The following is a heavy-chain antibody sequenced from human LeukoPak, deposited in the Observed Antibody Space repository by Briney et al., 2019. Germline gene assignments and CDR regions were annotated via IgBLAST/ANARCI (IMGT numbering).Heavy chain of an antibody. V-gene: IGHV4-39*01. J-gene: IGHJ4*02. D-gene: IGHD5-12*01. CDR2: IYYSGST. Sequence: SETLSLTCTVSGGSISSSSYYWGWIRQPPGKGLEWIGSIYYSGSTYYNPSLKSRVTISVDTSKNQFSLKLSSVTAADTAVYYCARHIEALRPFDYWGQGTLVTVSS. CDR1: GGSISSSSYY. CDR3: ARHIEALRPFDY.